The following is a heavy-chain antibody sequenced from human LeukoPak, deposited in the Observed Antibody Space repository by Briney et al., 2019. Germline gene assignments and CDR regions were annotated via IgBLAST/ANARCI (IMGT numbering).Heavy chain of an antibody. D-gene: IGHD3-10*01. J-gene: IGHJ5*02. CDR1: GFTFSAYW. V-gene: IGHV3-74*01. CDR3: ARGSIYYGSGSYNLEVGFYWFDP. Sequence: GGSLRLSCAASGFTFSAYWMYWVRQVPGKGLVWVSRINSDGSSTNYADSVKGRFTISRDNAKNTLYLQMNSLRAENTAVYYCARGSIYYGSGSYNLEVGFYWFDPRGQGTLVTVSS. CDR2: INSDGSST.